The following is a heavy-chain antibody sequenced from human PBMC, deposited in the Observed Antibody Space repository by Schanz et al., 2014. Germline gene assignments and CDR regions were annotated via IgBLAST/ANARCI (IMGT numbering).Heavy chain of an antibody. CDR3: LAPDYGMDV. V-gene: IGHV3-23*04. CDR1: TFTFRGYA. CDR2: ISGSGGNT. J-gene: IGHJ6*02. Sequence: EVQLAESGGGLVQPGGSLRLSCAASTFTFRGYAMSWVRQAPGRGLEWVSIISGSGGNTYYADAVRGRFTISRDNSKTTVYLQMNSLRAEDTAVYYCLAPDYGMDVWGQGTTVTVSS.